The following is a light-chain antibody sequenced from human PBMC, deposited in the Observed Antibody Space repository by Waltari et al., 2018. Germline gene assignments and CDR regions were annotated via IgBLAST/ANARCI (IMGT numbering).Light chain of an antibody. Sequence: EIVLTQSPATLSLSPGERATLSCRASQSISNYLAWYQQTRGQAPRLLLYDTSNRATGISARFSGSESGTEFTLTISSLEPEDFAVYYCNQRSDWGTFGGGTKVEI. CDR3: NQRSDWGT. J-gene: IGKJ4*01. CDR2: DTS. CDR1: QSISNY. V-gene: IGKV3-11*01.